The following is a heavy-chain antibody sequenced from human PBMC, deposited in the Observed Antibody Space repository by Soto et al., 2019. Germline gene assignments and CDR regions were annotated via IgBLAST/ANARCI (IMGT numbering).Heavy chain of an antibody. J-gene: IGHJ6*02. V-gene: IGHV3-7*01. Sequence: GGSLRLSCAASGFTFSSYWMSWVRQAPGKGLEWVANIKQDGSEKYYVDSVKGQFTISRDNAKNSLYLQMNSLRAEDTAVYYCARAPDYGDYFSYYYYGMDVWGQGTTVTVSS. CDR1: GFTFSSYW. D-gene: IGHD4-17*01. CDR2: IKQDGSEK. CDR3: ARAPDYGDYFSYYYYGMDV.